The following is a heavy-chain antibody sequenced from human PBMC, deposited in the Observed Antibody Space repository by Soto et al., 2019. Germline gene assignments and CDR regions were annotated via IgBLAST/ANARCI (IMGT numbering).Heavy chain of an antibody. Sequence: QLQLQESGPGLVKPSETLSLTCTVSGVSLRSSNYYWGWIRQPPGKGLEWIGSIYHSGSTHPNPSLKSSVNLSVDTSKNQFCRKGNSVTAADTAVYYCARHAMLYYYDSSGYPDYWGQGTLVTVSS. V-gene: IGHV4-39*01. CDR3: ARHAMLYYYDSSGYPDY. CDR1: GVSLRSSNYY. D-gene: IGHD3-22*01. J-gene: IGHJ4*02. CDR2: IYHSGST.